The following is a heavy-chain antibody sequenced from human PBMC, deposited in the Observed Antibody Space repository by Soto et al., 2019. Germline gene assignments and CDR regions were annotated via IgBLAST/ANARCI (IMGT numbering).Heavy chain of an antibody. J-gene: IGHJ4*02. Sequence: EVQLLESGGGLVQPGGSLRLSCAASGFTFSSYAMSWVRQAPGKGLEWVSAISGSGGSTYYADSVKGRFTISRDNSKNTLYLQMNSLRAEDTAVYYCANLRLGELSFFDYWGQGALVTVSS. CDR1: GFTFSSYA. V-gene: IGHV3-23*01. CDR2: ISGSGGST. D-gene: IGHD3-16*02. CDR3: ANLRLGELSFFDY.